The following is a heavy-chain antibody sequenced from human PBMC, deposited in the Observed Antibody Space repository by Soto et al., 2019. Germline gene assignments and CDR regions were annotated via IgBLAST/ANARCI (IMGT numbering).Heavy chain of an antibody. CDR1: GGTFSSYT. CDR3: ARNRDYDILTGYLPLGY. D-gene: IGHD3-9*01. Sequence: QVQLVQSGAEVKKPGSSVKVSCKASGGTFSSYTISWVRQAPGQGLEWMGRIIPILGIANYAQKFQDRVTITADKSTSTAYMELSSLRSEDTAVYYCARNRDYDILTGYLPLGYWGQGTLVTVSS. J-gene: IGHJ4*02. V-gene: IGHV1-69*02. CDR2: IIPILGIA.